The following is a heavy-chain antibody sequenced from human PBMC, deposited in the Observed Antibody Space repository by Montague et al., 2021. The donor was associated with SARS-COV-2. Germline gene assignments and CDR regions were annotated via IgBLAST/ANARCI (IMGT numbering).Heavy chain of an antibody. Sequence: SETLSLTCAVYGGSISSSSNYWGWIRQPPGKGLEWIGNIYYSGSTYYNPSLKSRVTIFVDTSKNQFSLKLSSVTAADTAVYYCARLNFHITIFGVVSSRVFDYWGQGTLVTVSS. CDR2: IYYSGST. J-gene: IGHJ4*02. V-gene: IGHV4-39*01. CDR1: GGSISSSSNY. CDR3: ARLNFHITIFGVVSSRVFDY. D-gene: IGHD3-3*01.